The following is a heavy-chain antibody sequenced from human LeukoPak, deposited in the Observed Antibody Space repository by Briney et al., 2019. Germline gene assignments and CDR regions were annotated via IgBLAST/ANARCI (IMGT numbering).Heavy chain of an antibody. CDR2: MNPNSGNT. CDR1: GYTFTSYD. CDR3: ARAEHSSSSWYYYYMDV. D-gene: IGHD6-6*01. J-gene: IGHJ6*03. Sequence: GASVKVSCKASGYTFTSYDINWVRQATGQGLEWMGWMNPNSGNTGYAQKFQGRVTITRNTSIGTAYMELSGLRSEDTAVYYCARAEHSSSSWYYYYMDVWGKGTTVTVSS. V-gene: IGHV1-8*03.